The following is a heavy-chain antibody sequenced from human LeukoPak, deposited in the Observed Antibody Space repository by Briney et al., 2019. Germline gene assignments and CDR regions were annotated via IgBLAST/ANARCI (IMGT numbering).Heavy chain of an antibody. Sequence: PSETLSLTCTVSGGSISSSSYYWGWIRQPPGKGLEWIGSIYYSGSTYYNPSLKSRVTISVDTSKNQFSLKLSSVTAADTAVYYCATIAEFCGGDCYSEYFQQWGQGTLVTVSS. CDR3: ATIAEFCGGDCYSEYFQQ. V-gene: IGHV4-39*01. J-gene: IGHJ1*01. D-gene: IGHD2-21*02. CDR1: GGSISSSSYY. CDR2: IYYSGST.